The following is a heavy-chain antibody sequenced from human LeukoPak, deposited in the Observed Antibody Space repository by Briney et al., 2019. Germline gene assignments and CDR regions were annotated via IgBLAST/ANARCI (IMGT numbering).Heavy chain of an antibody. V-gene: IGHV3-23*01. CDR1: GFTVSSNE. D-gene: IGHD6-19*01. Sequence: PGGSLRLSCAASGFTVSSNEMSWVRQAPGKGLEWVSGMSGSGATAYYADSVKGRFTISRDNSDNTVYLQMNSLSAEDTAVYYCAKDNAQWPRVFDYWGQGTLVTVSS. CDR2: MSGSGATA. CDR3: AKDNAQWPRVFDY. J-gene: IGHJ4*02.